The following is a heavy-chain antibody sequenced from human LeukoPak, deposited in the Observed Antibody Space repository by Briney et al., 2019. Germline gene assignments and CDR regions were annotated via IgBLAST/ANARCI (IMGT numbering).Heavy chain of an antibody. CDR3: ARVVVPASYYYYGMDV. J-gene: IGHJ6*02. CDR1: GFSFSSYA. Sequence: GGPLRLSCAASGFSFSSYAMHWVRQAPGKGLEWVAVISYDGGNKYYGDSVKGRFTISRDNSKNTLYLQMNSLRVEDTAVYYCARVVVPASYYYYGMDVWGQGTTVTVSS. D-gene: IGHD2-2*01. V-gene: IGHV3-30-3*01. CDR2: ISYDGGNK.